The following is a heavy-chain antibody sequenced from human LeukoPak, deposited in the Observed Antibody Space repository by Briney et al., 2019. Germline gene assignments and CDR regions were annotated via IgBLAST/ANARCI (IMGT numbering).Heavy chain of an antibody. V-gene: IGHV3-73*01. J-gene: IGHJ4*02. CDR3: TRDGGSWSHLDY. CDR2: IDTRGKGSAT. CDR1: GFIFSECA. Sequence: GGSLRLSCEGSGFIFSECAIHWVRQASGKGLEWVGRIDTRGKGSATAYAASVRGRFTLSRDDSKSTAYLQMSSLKTKDTAAYFCTRDGGSWSHLDYWGQGVLVTVSS. D-gene: IGHD1-26*01.